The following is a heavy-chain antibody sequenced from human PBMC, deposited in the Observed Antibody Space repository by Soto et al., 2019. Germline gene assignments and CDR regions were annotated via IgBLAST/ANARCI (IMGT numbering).Heavy chain of an antibody. D-gene: IGHD3-9*01. V-gene: IGHV3-48*03. CDR3: ERDSGRTYYAILTGYLSLHYFYYMDV. Sequence: SGGSLRLSCAASGFTFSSYEMNWVRQAPGKGLEWVSYISSSGSTIYYADSVKGRFTISRDNAKNSLYLQMNSLRAEDTAVYYCERDSGRTYYAILTGYLSLHYFYYMDVWGQGTTVTVSS. J-gene: IGHJ6*02. CDR1: GFTFSSYE. CDR2: ISSSGSTI.